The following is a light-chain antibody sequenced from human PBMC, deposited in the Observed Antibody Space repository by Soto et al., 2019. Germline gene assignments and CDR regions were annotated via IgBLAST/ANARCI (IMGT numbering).Light chain of an antibody. CDR3: QLYGASDLFT. CDR2: GAS. CDR1: HAITTNY. V-gene: IGKV3-20*01. Sequence: LTQSPGTLSLSPGESATLSCTASHAITTNYLAWYQHKLGRPPRLLIAGASSRATGVPDRFSGSGSGTAFTLTISRLEPGDSPTYYCQLYGASDLFTFGPGTKLEI. J-gene: IGKJ2*01.